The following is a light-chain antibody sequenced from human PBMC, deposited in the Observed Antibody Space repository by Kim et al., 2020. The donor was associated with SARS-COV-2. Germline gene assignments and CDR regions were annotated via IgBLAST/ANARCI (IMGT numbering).Light chain of an antibody. CDR2: GAS. V-gene: IGKV3-15*01. CDR1: SVSSS. Sequence: SVSSSLAWYQQKPGQAPRLLISGASTRATGIPARFSGSGSGTEFTLTISSLQSEDFAVYYCQQYNDWWTFGQGTKVDIK. J-gene: IGKJ1*01. CDR3: QQYNDWWT.